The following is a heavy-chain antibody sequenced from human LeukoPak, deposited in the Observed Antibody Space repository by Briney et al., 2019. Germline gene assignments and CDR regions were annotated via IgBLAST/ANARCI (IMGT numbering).Heavy chain of an antibody. J-gene: IGHJ5*02. CDR3: ARDGNPLYCTGGSCYNWFDP. D-gene: IGHD2-15*01. Sequence: SETLSLTCTVSGYSISSGYYWGWIRQPPGKGLEWIGSIYHSGSTYYNPSLKSRVSISVDTSKNQFSLRLTSVTAADTAVYYCARDGNPLYCTGGSCYNWFDPWGQGTLVTVSS. CDR2: IYHSGST. V-gene: IGHV4-38-2*02. CDR1: GYSISSGYY.